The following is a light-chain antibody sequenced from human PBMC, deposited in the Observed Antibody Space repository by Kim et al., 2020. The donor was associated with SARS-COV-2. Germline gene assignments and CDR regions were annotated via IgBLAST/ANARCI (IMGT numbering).Light chain of an antibody. Sequence: GKSVHIPSTASSKCIGASNHVAWYQQNPAKAPKLMIYGVSGRPAGVPDRFSGSKSGNTASLTVSGLQAEDEADYYCSSYAGSNILIFGGGTQLTVL. CDR1: SKCIGASNH. J-gene: IGLJ2*01. CDR3: SSYAGSNILI. V-gene: IGLV2-8*01. CDR2: GVS.